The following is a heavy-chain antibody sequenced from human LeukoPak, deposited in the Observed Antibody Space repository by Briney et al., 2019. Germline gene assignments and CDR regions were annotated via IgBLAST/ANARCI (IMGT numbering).Heavy chain of an antibody. CDR3: ARQSAGSYVYFDL. J-gene: IGHJ4*02. D-gene: IGHD3-10*01. CDR1: GASISSHY. V-gene: IGHV4-4*07. Sequence: SETLSLTCTISGASISSHYYSWIRQSAGQGLEWIGRMSISGNTNCNPSLKSRVTISGDKSKNQFSLKLSSVTAADMAMYSCARQSAGSYVYFDLWGQGTLVTVSS. CDR2: MSISGNT.